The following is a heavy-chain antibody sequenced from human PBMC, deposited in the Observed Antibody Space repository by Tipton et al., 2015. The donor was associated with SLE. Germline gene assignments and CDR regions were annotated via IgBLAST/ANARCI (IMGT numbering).Heavy chain of an antibody. V-gene: IGHV4-39*07. CDR2: VYYSGGS. CDR1: GGSISISTYF. J-gene: IGHJ4*02. D-gene: IGHD6-19*01. CDR3: ARGEAGDY. Sequence: TLSLTCTVSGGSISISTYFWGWIRQPPGKGLEWIGSVYYSGGSYYNPSLKSRVSISVDLSKNQFSLRLSSVTAADTAVYYCARGEAGDYWGQGTLVTVSS.